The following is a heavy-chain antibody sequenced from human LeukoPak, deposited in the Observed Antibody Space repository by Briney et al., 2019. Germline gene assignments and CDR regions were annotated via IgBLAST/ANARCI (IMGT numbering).Heavy chain of an antibody. CDR3: ARALSYSYGSMDF. D-gene: IGHD5-18*01. CDR1: GFTFSSYS. V-gene: IGHV3-21*01. CDR2: ISSGSKYV. J-gene: IGHJ4*02. Sequence: GGSLRLSCAASGFTFSSYSMNWVRQAPGKGLEWVSSISSGSKYVYNADSVKGRFTISRDNARNSLYLQMNSLRAEDTAVYYCARALSYSYGSMDFWGQGTLVIVSS.